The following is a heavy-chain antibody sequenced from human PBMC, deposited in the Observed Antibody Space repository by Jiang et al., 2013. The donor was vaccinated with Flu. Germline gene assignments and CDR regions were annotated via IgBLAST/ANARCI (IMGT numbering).Heavy chain of an antibody. V-gene: IGHV2-5*02. Sequence: SLSTSGVGXGWIRQPPGKALEWLALIYWDDDKPYSPSLKSRLSITKDTSKNQVVLTMTNMDPVDTATYYCAHSLYPLLVFDYWGQGTLVTVSS. CDR3: AHSLYPLLVFDY. CDR2: IYWDDDK. CDR1: SLSTSGVG. D-gene: IGHD3-10*01. J-gene: IGHJ4*02.